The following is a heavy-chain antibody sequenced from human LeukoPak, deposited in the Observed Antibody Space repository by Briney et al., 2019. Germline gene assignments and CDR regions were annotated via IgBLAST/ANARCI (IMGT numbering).Heavy chain of an antibody. J-gene: IGHJ4*02. CDR3: ARDGTVSGSPFDY. V-gene: IGHV1-69*04. CDR1: GYTFTGYS. CDR2: IIPILGIA. Sequence: SVKVSCTASGYTFTGYSMHWVRQVPGQGLDWMGRIIPILGIANYAQKFQGRVTITADKSASTAYMELSSLRSEDTAVYYCARDGTVSGSPFDYWGQGTLVTVSS. D-gene: IGHD5-12*01.